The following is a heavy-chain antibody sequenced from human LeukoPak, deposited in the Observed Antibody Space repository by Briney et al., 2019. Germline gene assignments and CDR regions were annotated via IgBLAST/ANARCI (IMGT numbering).Heavy chain of an antibody. J-gene: IGHJ4*02. CDR3: ARHDLAASFEIIRYLDWLSIDY. V-gene: IGHV4-39*01. CDR2: IYYSGST. Sequence: SETLSLTCTVSGGSISSSSYYWGWIRQPPGKGLEWIGSIYYSGSTYYNPSLKSRVTISVDTSKNQFSLKLSSVTAADTAVYYCARHDLAASFEIIRYLDWLSIDYWGQGTLVTVSS. CDR1: GGSISSSSYY. D-gene: IGHD3-9*01.